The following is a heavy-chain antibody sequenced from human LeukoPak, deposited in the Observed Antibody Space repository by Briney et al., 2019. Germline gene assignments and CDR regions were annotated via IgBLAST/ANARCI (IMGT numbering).Heavy chain of an antibody. D-gene: IGHD3-22*01. V-gene: IGHV3-53*01. Sequence: GGSLRLSCAASGFTISSHYMSWVRQAPGKGLEQVSVIYSGGDTYYADSVKGRFTISRDNSKNTLYLQMDSLRAEDTAVYYCATGGEYYNSGGYGHDHWGQGTLVTVSS. CDR3: ATGGEYYNSGGYGHDH. CDR1: GFTISSHY. J-gene: IGHJ4*02. CDR2: IYSGGDT.